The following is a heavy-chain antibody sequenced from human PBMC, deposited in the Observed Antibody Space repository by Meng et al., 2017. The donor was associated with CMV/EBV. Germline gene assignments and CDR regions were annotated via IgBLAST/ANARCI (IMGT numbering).Heavy chain of an antibody. CDR3: ARQEAFTSPNWFDP. V-gene: IGHV4-39*07. J-gene: IGHJ5*02. CDR1: GGSISSRSYD. Sequence: SGGSISSRSYDWSWIRQPPGKGLEWIGSIYYSGSTYYNPSLKSRVTISVDTSKNQFSLKLSSVTAADTAVYYCARQEAFTSPNWFDPWGQGTLVTVSS. CDR2: IYYSGST. D-gene: IGHD2-2*01.